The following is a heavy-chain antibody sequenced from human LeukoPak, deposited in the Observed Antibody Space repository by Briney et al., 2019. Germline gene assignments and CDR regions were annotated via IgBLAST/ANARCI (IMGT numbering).Heavy chain of an antibody. CDR2: IYHSGST. J-gene: IGHJ4*02. CDR1: GGSISSGYYS. V-gene: IGHV4-30-2*01. CDR3: ARDRGTYILDY. D-gene: IGHD3/OR15-3a*01. Sequence: PSETLSLTCTVSGGSISSGYYSWSWIRQPPGKGLEWIGYIYHSGSTYYNPSLKSRVTISVDRSKNQFSLNLSSVTAADTAVYYCARDRGTYILDYWGQGTLVTVSS.